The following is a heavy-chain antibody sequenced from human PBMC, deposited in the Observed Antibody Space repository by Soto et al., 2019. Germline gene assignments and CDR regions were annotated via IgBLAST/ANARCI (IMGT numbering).Heavy chain of an antibody. Sequence: PGGPLRLSCAASGFTFCSYGMHWVRQAPGKGLEWVTVISYDGSNKYYADSVKGRFTISRDNSKNTLYLQMNSLRAEDTAVYYCAKEGLDSDFWSGYYWTTGHYYYYYGMDVWGQGTTVTVSS. V-gene: IGHV3-30*18. CDR2: ISYDGSNK. CDR3: AKEGLDSDFWSGYYWTTGHYYYYYGMDV. CDR1: GFTFCSYG. D-gene: IGHD3-3*01. J-gene: IGHJ6*02.